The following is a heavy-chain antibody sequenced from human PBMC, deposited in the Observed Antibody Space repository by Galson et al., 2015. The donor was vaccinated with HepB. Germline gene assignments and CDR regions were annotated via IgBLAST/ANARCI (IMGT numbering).Heavy chain of an antibody. Sequence: SLRLSCAASGFKFDGYGMQWVRQAPGKGLEWVAVTYYDGTDKYYGDSVKGRFTISRDNSKNMLYLQMNSLRPDDTAVYYCARGSRRGYNDPFHHWGQGALVTVSS. CDR1: GFKFDGYG. CDR2: TYYDGTDK. D-gene: IGHD5-24*01. CDR3: ARGSRRGYNDPFHH. V-gene: IGHV3-33*01. J-gene: IGHJ1*01.